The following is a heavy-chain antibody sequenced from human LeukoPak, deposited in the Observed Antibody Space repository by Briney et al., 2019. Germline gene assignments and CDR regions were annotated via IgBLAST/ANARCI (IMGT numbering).Heavy chain of an antibody. Sequence: SGPTLVNPTQTLTLNCTFSGFSLSTSGMCVSWIRQPPGKPLEWLARIDWDDDKFYSTSLKTRLTISKDTSKNQVVLTMTSMDPVDTAMYFCARVTTVTTRYFEYWGQGTLVTVSS. CDR3: ARVTTVTTRYFEY. J-gene: IGHJ4*02. D-gene: IGHD4-17*01. CDR1: GFSLSTSGMC. V-gene: IGHV2-70*17. CDR2: IDWDDDK.